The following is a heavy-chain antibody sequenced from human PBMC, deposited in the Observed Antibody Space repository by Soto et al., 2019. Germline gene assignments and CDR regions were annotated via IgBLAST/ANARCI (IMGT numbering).Heavy chain of an antibody. V-gene: IGHV3-23*01. CDR3: SKDGSYYDSPTESDY. Sequence: GWSLRLSCASSVFTFISYTMRWVRQSPGKGLEWVSAISGSGGNTYYAGSVKGRFTISRDNSKNTLYLQMNSLRAEDTAVYYCSKDGSYYDSPTESDYWGQGTLVTVS. CDR1: VFTFISYT. D-gene: IGHD3-22*01. J-gene: IGHJ4*02. CDR2: ISGSGGNT.